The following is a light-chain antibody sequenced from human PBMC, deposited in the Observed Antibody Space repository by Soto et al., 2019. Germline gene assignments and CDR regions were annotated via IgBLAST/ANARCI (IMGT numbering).Light chain of an antibody. CDR1: QRVHNY. V-gene: IGKV3-11*01. CDR3: QLGRDT. J-gene: IGKJ2*01. CDR2: TVS. Sequence: EIVLTQSPATLSLSPGERATLSCRASQRVHNYLAWYQQKPGQAPRLLIYTVSSRATGIPARFSGSGSGTDFTLTIRSLDPEDFAVYYCQLGRDTFGQGTKLEIK.